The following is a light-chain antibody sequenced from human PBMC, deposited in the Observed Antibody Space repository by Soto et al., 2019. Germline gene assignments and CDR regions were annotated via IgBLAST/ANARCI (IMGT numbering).Light chain of an antibody. CDR1: QSFTYTY. V-gene: IGKV3-20*01. CDR3: QQYESIPFT. Sequence: IVLTQSPVTLSSSPGERATLSCRASQSFTYTYLAWYQQKPGRSPRLLVYGVSARAAGISDRFSGSGSGTDFTLTINRLEPEDSAIYYCQQYESIPFTFGQGTKVDIK. J-gene: IGKJ2*01. CDR2: GVS.